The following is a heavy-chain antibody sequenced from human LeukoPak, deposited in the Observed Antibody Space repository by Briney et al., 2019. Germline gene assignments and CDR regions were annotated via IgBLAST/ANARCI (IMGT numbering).Heavy chain of an antibody. V-gene: IGHV4-39*01. CDR1: GGSISSSSYY. CDR3: ARQAGRFGKWLLEFHFDY. J-gene: IGHJ4*02. Sequence: PSETLSLTCAVSGGSISSSSYYWGWIRQPPGKGLEWIGSIYYSGSTYCNPSLKSRVTISVDTSKNQFSLKLSSVTAADTAVYYCARQAGRFGKWLLEFHFDYWGQGTLVTVSS. D-gene: IGHD3-22*01. CDR2: IYYSGST.